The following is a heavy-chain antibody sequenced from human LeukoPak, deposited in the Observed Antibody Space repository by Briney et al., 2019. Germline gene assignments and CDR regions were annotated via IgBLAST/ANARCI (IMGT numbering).Heavy chain of an antibody. V-gene: IGHV3-74*01. Sequence: GGSLRLSCAASGFPFSSYWMHWVRHVPGKGLLWVSRINSDGSATIYADSVRGRFTISRDNAKNTLYLQMSGLRVDDTAVYHCASDSPYYGMDVWGQGTTVTVSS. CDR2: INSDGSAT. CDR1: GFPFSSYW. CDR3: ASDSPYYGMDV. J-gene: IGHJ6*02.